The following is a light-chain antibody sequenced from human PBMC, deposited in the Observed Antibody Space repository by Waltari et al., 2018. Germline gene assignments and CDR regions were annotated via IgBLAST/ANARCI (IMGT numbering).Light chain of an antibody. CDR3: QQYGSSVLYT. J-gene: IGKJ2*01. CDR2: GAS. CDR1: QSLNKRD. Sequence: VLPQSPDTLSLSPGERVTLSCSASQSLNKRDLARYQRKPGRAPRLLIYGASSRAAGIPDRCRSSGSCTDFTLTISRLEPDDFAVYYCQQYGSSVLYTFGQGTKLEIK. V-gene: IGKV3-20*01.